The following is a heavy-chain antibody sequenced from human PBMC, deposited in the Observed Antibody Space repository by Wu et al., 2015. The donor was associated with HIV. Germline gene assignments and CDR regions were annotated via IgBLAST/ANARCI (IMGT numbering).Heavy chain of an antibody. CDR1: GYSFTGFY. CDR3: ARGLRGFTVGYVLDNEKFRMDV. V-gene: IGHV1-2*02. J-gene: IGHJ6*02. CDR2: INPNRGDT. D-gene: IGHD5-12*01. Sequence: QVQLVQSGAEVKKSGISVKVSCKASGYSFTGFYIHWVRQAPGQGLEWMGWINPNRGDTSSPQRFEGRVTLTRDTSVNTAYIELNSLTSDDTAVYYCARGLRGFTVGYVLDNEKFRMDVWGQGTTVIVSS.